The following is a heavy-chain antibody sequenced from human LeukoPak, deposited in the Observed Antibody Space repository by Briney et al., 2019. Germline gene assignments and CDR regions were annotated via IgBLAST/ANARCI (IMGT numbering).Heavy chain of an antibody. CDR1: GYTFTSYG. CDR3: ARDLGYCSGGSCYTWFDP. J-gene: IGHJ5*02. CDR2: ISAYNGNT. V-gene: IGHV1-18*01. D-gene: IGHD2-15*01. Sequence: ASVKVSCKASGYTFTSYGISWVRQAPGQGLEWMGWISAYNGNTNYAQKLQGRVTMATDTSTSTAYIELRSLRSDDTAVYYSARDLGYCSGGSCYTWFDPWGQGTLVTVSS.